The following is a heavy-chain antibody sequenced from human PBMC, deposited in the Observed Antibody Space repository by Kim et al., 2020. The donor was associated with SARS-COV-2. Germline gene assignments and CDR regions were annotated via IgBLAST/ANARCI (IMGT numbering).Heavy chain of an antibody. Sequence: SETLSLTCTVSGGSISSSSYYWGWIRQPPGKGLEWIGSIYYSGSTYYNPSLKSRVTISVDTSKNQFSLKLSSVTAADTAVYYCARHLSMVRGVPPVYYYYGMDVWGQGTTVTVSS. J-gene: IGHJ6*02. CDR2: IYYSGST. CDR3: ARHLSMVRGVPPVYYYYGMDV. D-gene: IGHD3-10*01. CDR1: GGSISSSSYY. V-gene: IGHV4-39*01.